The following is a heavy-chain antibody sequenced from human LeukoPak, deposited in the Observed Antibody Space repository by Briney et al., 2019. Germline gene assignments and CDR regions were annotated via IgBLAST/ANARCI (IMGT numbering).Heavy chain of an antibody. J-gene: IGHJ4*02. CDR3: AKPPPMFFMDQHFDY. D-gene: IGHD3-10*02. CDR1: GFTFRSYD. V-gene: IGHV3-23*01. Sequence: GSLRLSCVTSGFTFRSYDMSWVRQAPGKGLEWVSSISGGGDTTHYADSVKGRFTISRDNSKDTLYLQLNSLRAEDTALYYCAKPPPMFFMDQHFDYWGQGTLVTVSS. CDR2: ISGGGDTT.